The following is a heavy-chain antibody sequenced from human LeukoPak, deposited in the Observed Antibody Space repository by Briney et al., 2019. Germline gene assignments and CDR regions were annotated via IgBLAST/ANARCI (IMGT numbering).Heavy chain of an antibody. V-gene: IGHV3-74*01. D-gene: IGHD4-23*01. CDR1: GITFSNYW. Sequence: GGSLRLSCAASGITFSNYWMHWVRQAPGKGLVWVSRISSDGSSTNYADSVKGRFTISRDNAKNTLYLQMNSLRAENTAVYYCAKGGGKVQDYWGQGTLVTVSS. J-gene: IGHJ4*02. CDR3: AKGGGKVQDY. CDR2: ISSDGSST.